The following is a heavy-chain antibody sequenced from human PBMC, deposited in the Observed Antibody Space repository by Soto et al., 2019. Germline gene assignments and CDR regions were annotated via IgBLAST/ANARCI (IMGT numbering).Heavy chain of an antibody. V-gene: IGHV4-31*03. J-gene: IGHJ6*02. CDR1: VGSMSRGGYY. Sequence: SETLSITCTVSVGSMSRGGYYSSWFRQQPGKGLELIGYIYYSGSNYYNPSLKSRVTISVDTSKNQFSLKLSSVTAADTAVYYCARDLGDYCSGSYYSESDSYYGMDVWGQGTTVTVSS. D-gene: IGHD3-10*01. CDR3: ARDLGDYCSGSYYSESDSYYGMDV. CDR2: IYYSGSN.